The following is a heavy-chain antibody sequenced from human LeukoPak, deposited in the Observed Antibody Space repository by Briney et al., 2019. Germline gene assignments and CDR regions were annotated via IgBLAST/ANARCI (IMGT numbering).Heavy chain of an antibody. CDR2: IIPIFGTA. V-gene: IGHV1-69*13. CDR1: GYTFTSYA. J-gene: IGHJ4*02. CDR3: ARAWSYGDYFDY. D-gene: IGHD1-26*01. Sequence: ASVKVSCKASGYTFTSYAISWVRQAPGQGLEWMGGIIPIFGTANYAQKFQGRVTITADESTSTAYMELSSLRSEDTAVYYCARAWSYGDYFDYWGQGTLVTVSS.